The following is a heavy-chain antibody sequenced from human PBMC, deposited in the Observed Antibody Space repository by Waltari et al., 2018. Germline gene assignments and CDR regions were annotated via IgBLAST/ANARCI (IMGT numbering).Heavy chain of an antibody. CDR3: AKREIGYAFDI. D-gene: IGHD1-26*01. V-gene: IGHV1-69*12. CDR1: GGTFGTDA. J-gene: IGHJ3*02. CDR2: VITILGTP. Sequence: QVQLVQSGAEVKQPGASVKVSCKASGGTFGTDAITWVRQAPGQGLEWMGGVITILGTPNYAPKFQGRVTVSADPSTSTAYLEVRRLISEDTAVYYCAKREIGYAFDIWGHGTMVTVSS.